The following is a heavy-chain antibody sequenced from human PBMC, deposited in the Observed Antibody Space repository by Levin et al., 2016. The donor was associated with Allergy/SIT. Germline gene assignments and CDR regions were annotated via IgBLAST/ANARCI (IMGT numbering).Heavy chain of an antibody. V-gene: IGHV3-48*02. Sequence: GGSLRLSCAASGFTFSSYTMQWVRQVPGKGLEWISYISSTGSTTYYADSVKGRFTISRDNAKNSLYLQMNSLRDEDTAFYYCARDREGVSAGGRFDPWGQGTLVTVSS. D-gene: IGHD6-13*01. CDR1: GFTFSSYT. J-gene: IGHJ5*02. CDR2: ISSTGSTT. CDR3: ARDREGVSAGGRFDP.